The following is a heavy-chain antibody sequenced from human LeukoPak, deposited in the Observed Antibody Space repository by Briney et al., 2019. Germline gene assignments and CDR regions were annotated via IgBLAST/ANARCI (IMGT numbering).Heavy chain of an antibody. CDR1: GGSISSSNW. CDR2: IYYSGST. Sequence: PSGTLSLTCAVSGGSISSSNWWSWVRQPPGKGLEWIGYIYYSGSTYYNPSLKSRVTISVDTSKNQFSLKLSSVTAADTAVYYCARDDGGTLDNWFDPWGQGTLVTVSS. D-gene: IGHD1-1*01. V-gene: IGHV4-4*02. J-gene: IGHJ5*02. CDR3: ARDDGGTLDNWFDP.